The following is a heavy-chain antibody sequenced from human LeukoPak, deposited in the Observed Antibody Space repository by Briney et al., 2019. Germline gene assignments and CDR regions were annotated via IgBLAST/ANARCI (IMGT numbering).Heavy chain of an antibody. CDR3: AKLSITGTSGYYYGMDV. CDR1: GGSISSYY. Sequence: SETLSLTCTVSGGSISSYYWSWIRQPPGKGLEWIGYIYYSGSTNYNPSLKSRVTISVDTSKNQFSLKLSSVTAADTAVYYCAKLSITGTSGYYYGMDVWGQGTTVTVSS. D-gene: IGHD1-20*01. V-gene: IGHV4-59*01. J-gene: IGHJ6*02. CDR2: IYYSGST.